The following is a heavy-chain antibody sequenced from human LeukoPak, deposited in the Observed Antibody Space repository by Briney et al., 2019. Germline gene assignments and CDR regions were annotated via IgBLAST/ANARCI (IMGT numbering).Heavy chain of an antibody. J-gene: IGHJ6*03. V-gene: IGHV4-34*01. CDR1: GGSFSGYY. CDR2: ISHSGGP. D-gene: IGHD6-25*01. Sequence: SETLSLTCAVYGGSFSGYYWSWIRQPPGKGLEQIGEISHSGGPNYNPSLKSRVTISVDTSKNQFSLKLTSLTAADTAVYYCARERSGLSHYYYMDVWGKGTTVAVSS. CDR3: ARERSGLSHYYYMDV.